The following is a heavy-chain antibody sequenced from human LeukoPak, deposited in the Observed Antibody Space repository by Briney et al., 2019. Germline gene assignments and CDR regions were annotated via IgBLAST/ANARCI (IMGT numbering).Heavy chain of an antibody. CDR3: ARVKADTATDDY. D-gene: IGHD5-18*01. CDR1: GFPFSRYW. J-gene: IGHJ4*02. V-gene: IGHV3-7*01. Sequence: GGSLRLSCAASGFPFSRYWMSWVRQAPGKGLEWVANIKQDGSEKYYVDSVKGRFTITRDNAQNSLYLQMNSLRVEDTAVYYCARVKADTATDDYWGQGTLVTVSS. CDR2: IKQDGSEK.